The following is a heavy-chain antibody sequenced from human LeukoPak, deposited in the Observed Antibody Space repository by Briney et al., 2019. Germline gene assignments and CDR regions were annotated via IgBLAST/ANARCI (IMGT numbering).Heavy chain of an antibody. Sequence: GGSLRLSCAASGFTFSSHWIHWVRQAPGKGLVWVSHINGDGSNTNYADSVKGRFTISRDNAKNSLYLQMNSLRADDTAVYYCARFAAGGSYYYYMDVWGKGTTVTVSS. D-gene: IGHD6-25*01. CDR3: ARFAAGGSYYYYMDV. J-gene: IGHJ6*03. V-gene: IGHV3-74*01. CDR1: GFTFSSHW. CDR2: INGDGSNT.